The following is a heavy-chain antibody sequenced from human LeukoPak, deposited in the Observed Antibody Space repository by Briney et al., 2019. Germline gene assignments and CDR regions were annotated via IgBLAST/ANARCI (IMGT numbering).Heavy chain of an antibody. J-gene: IGHJ3*02. CDR1: GYTFTGYY. CDR3: AVIIWTRPFAFDI. V-gene: IGHV1-2*02. Sequence: ASVKVSCKASGYTFTGYYMHWVRQAPGQGLEWMGWINPNSGGTNYAQKFQGRVTMTRDTSISTAYMELSRLRSDDTAVYYCAVIIWTRPFAFDIWGQGTMVTVSS. CDR2: INPNSGGT. D-gene: IGHD1-1*01.